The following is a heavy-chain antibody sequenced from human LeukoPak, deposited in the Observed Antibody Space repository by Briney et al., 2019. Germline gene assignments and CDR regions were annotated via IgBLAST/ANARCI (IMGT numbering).Heavy chain of an antibody. Sequence: ASVKVSCKASGYTFTGYYMHWVRQAPGQGLEWMGWINPNSGGTNYAQKFQGRVTMTRDTSISTAYMELSRLRSDDTAVYYCARDRADYYDSSGYCVWGPGTLVTVSS. D-gene: IGHD3-22*01. CDR2: INPNSGGT. CDR3: ARDRADYYDSSGYCV. CDR1: GYTFTGYY. V-gene: IGHV1-2*02. J-gene: IGHJ4*02.